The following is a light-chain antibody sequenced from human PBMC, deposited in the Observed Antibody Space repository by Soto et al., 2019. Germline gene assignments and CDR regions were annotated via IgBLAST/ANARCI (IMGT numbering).Light chain of an antibody. Sequence: SQMTHATSSLSSSVGDRVPITCRASQSISSWLAWYQQKPGKAPKLLIFDASSLHSGVPSRFSGSGSGTEFTLTISSLQPDDFATYYCQQYNNYSNIFGQGTKVDIK. J-gene: IGKJ1*01. CDR3: QQYNNYSNI. CDR1: QSISSW. CDR2: DAS. V-gene: IGKV1-5*01.